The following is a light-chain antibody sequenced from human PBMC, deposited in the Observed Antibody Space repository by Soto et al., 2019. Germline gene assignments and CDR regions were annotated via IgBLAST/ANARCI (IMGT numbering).Light chain of an antibody. Sequence: VLTQSPSASDSLGASVNLTCTLSSGHSSYAIAWHQQQPEKGLRYLMKLNSDGSHSKGDGIPDRFSGSSSGAERYLTISSLQSEDEADYYWQTWGTGIEFFGTGTKLTVI. CDR3: QTWGTGIEF. CDR1: SGHSSYA. V-gene: IGLV4-69*01. CDR2: LNSDGSH. J-gene: IGLJ1*01.